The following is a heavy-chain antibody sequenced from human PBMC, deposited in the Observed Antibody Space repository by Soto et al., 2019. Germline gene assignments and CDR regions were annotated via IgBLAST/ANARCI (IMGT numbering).Heavy chain of an antibody. CDR2: IYPGDSDT. Sequence: GESLKISCKGSGYSFTSYWIGWVRQMPGKGLEWMGIIYPGDSDTRYSPSFQGQVTISADKSISTAYLQWSSLKASDTAMYYCARHYYGSGSPTYYYGMDVWGQGTTVTVSS. D-gene: IGHD3-10*01. J-gene: IGHJ6*02. V-gene: IGHV5-51*01. CDR1: GYSFTSYW. CDR3: ARHYYGSGSPTYYYGMDV.